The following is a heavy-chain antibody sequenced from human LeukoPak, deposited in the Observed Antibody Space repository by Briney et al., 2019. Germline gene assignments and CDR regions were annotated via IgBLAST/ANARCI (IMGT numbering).Heavy chain of an antibody. Sequence: SETLSLTCAVYGGSFSVDYWSWIRQPPGKGLEWIGEIHHSGSTNYNPSLKSRVTISVDTSKNQFSLKLTSVTAADTAVYDCARGSSLAEAGTGYSFDYWGQGTQVTVSS. D-gene: IGHD6-13*01. CDR2: IHHSGST. V-gene: IGHV4-34*01. CDR1: GGSFSVDY. J-gene: IGHJ4*02. CDR3: ARGSSLAEAGTGYSFDY.